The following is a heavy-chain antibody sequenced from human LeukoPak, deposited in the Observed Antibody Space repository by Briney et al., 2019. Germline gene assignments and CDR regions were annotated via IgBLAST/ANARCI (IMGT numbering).Heavy chain of an antibody. J-gene: IGHJ3*02. V-gene: IGHV1-2*02. CDR3: ARSMVRGRAFDI. CDR1: GYTFTGYY. D-gene: IGHD3-10*01. CDR2: INPNGGGT. Sequence: ASVKVSCKASGYTFTGYYMHWVRQAPGQGLEWMGWINPNGGGTNYAQKFQGRVTMTRDTSISTAYMELSRLRSDDTAVYYCARSMVRGRAFDIWGQGTMVTVSS.